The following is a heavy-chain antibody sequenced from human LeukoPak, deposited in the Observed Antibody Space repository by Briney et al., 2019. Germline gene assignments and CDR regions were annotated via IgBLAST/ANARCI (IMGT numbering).Heavy chain of an antibody. Sequence: SETLSLTCAVYGGSFSGYYWSWIRQPPGKGLEWIGEINHSGSTNYNPSLKSRVTISVDTSKNQFSLKLSSVTAADTAVYYCASSSESLTFDYWGQGTLVTVSS. V-gene: IGHV4-34*01. J-gene: IGHJ4*02. CDR2: INHSGST. CDR3: ASSSESLTFDY. CDR1: GGSFSGYY.